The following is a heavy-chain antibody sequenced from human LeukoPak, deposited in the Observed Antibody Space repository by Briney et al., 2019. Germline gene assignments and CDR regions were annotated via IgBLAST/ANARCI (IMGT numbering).Heavy chain of an antibody. J-gene: IGHJ4*02. CDR3: ASELIVGSTTGVLDD. V-gene: IGHV4-30-2*01. Sequence: SETLSLTCAVSGGSISSGGYSWTWIRQPPGKGLEWIGYIYYSGSTYYNPSLRSRVTISIDRSKNQFSLKLSAVTAADTAVYYCASELIVGSTTGVLDDWGQGTLVTVSS. D-gene: IGHD1-26*01. CDR1: GGSISSGGYS. CDR2: IYYSGST.